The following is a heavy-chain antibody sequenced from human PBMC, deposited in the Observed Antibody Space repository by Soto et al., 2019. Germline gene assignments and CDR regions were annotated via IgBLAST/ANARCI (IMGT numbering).Heavy chain of an antibody. J-gene: IGHJ5*02. Sequence: GASVKVSCKASGYTFTSYGISWVRQAPGQGLEWMGWISAYNGNTNYAQKLQGRVTMTTDTSTSTVYMELSSLRSEDTAVYYCARDYALLGYCSGGSCPHYIIGFDPWGQGTLVTVSS. CDR3: ARDYALLGYCSGGSCPHYIIGFDP. CDR1: GYTFTSYG. CDR2: ISAYNGNT. V-gene: IGHV1-18*01. D-gene: IGHD2-15*01.